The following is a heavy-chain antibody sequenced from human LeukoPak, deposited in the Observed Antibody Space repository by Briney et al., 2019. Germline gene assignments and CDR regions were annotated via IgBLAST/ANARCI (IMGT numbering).Heavy chain of an antibody. D-gene: IGHD6-19*01. Sequence: ASVKVSCKASGYTFTGYYMHWARQAPGQGLEWMGWINPNSGGTNYAQKFQGRVTMTRDTSISTAYMELSRLRSDDTAVYYCARDGSFLDIAVAYYYGMDVWGQGTTVTVSS. J-gene: IGHJ6*02. CDR1: GYTFTGYY. CDR2: INPNSGGT. V-gene: IGHV1-2*02. CDR3: ARDGSFLDIAVAYYYGMDV.